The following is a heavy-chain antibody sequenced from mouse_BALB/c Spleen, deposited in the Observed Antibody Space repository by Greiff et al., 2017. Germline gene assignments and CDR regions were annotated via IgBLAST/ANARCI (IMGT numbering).Heavy chain of an antibody. V-gene: IGHV5-12-1*01. CDR1: GFAFSSYD. Sequence: DVKVEESGGGLVKPGGSLKLSCAASGFAFSSYDMSWVRQTPEKRLEWVAYISSGGGSTYYPDTVKGRFTISRDNAKNTLYLQMSSLKSEDTAMYYCARQGSSGYGYWGQGTTLTVSS. J-gene: IGHJ2*01. CDR2: ISSGGGST. D-gene: IGHD3-1*01. CDR3: ARQGSSGYGY.